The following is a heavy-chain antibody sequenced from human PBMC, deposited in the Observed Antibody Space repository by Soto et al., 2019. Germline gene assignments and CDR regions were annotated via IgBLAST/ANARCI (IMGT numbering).Heavy chain of an antibody. D-gene: IGHD1-26*01. CDR2: INHSGNS. J-gene: IGHJ4*02. CDR1: GGSFSGYY. Sequence: SETLSLTCAASGGSFSGYYWSWIRQPPGRGLEWIGEINHSGNSNYNPALESRVTISVDPSKNQFSLKLTSVTAADTAVYHCARHVGNSPPGSWGQGTLVTVSS. CDR3: ARHVGNSPPGS. V-gene: IGHV4-34*01.